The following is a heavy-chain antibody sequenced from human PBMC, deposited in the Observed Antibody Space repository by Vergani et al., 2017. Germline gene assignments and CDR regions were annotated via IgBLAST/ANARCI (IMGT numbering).Heavy chain of an antibody. D-gene: IGHD2-15*01. Sequence: EVQLVESGGGLVQPGRSLRLSCTASGFTFGDYAMSWFRQAPGKGLEWVGFIRSKAYGGTTEYAASVKGRFTISRDDSKSIAYLQLNSLKTEYTAVYYCTRVGVVSNYYYYMDVWGKGTTVTVSS. V-gene: IGHV3-49*03. CDR3: TRVGVVSNYYYYMDV. CDR2: IRSKAYGGTT. CDR1: GFTFGDYA. J-gene: IGHJ6*03.